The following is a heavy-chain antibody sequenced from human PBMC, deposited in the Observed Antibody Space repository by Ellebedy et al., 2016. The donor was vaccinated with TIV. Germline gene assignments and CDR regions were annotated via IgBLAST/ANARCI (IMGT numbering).Heavy chain of an antibody. V-gene: IGHV4-34*01. CDR3: ASRRTPWNYEPDY. Sequence: MPSETLSLTCAVYGASFSGYYWSWIRQSPGKGLQWIGEINHSGRTNYNPSLKSRVTISVDTSKNQFSLKLNSVTAADTAVYYCASRRTPWNYEPDYWGQGTLVTVSS. CDR2: INHSGRT. D-gene: IGHD1-7*01. J-gene: IGHJ4*02. CDR1: GASFSGYY.